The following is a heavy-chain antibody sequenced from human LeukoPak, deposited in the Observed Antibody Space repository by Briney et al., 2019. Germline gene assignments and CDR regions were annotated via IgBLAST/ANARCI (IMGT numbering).Heavy chain of an antibody. J-gene: IGHJ4*02. D-gene: IGHD6-13*01. CDR3: ARGGYSSPPFDY. CDR2: IIPIFGTA. CDR1: GGTLSSYA. V-gene: IGHV1-69*05. Sequence: SVKVSCKASGGTLSSYAISWVRQAPGQGLEWMGGIIPIFGTANYAQKFQGRVTITTDESTSTAYMELSSLRSEDTAVYYCARGGYSSPPFDYWGQGTLVTVSS.